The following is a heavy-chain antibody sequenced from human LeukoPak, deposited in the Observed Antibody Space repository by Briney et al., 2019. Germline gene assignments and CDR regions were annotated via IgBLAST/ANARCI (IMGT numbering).Heavy chain of an antibody. CDR3: ARTGGYYSPSAFDI. D-gene: IGHD3-22*01. Sequence: KPSETLSLTCTVSGGSISSYYWSWIRQPPGKGLEGIGYIYYSGSTNYNPSLKSRVTISVDTSKHQFSLKLSSVTAADTAVYYCARTGGYYSPSAFDIWGQGTMVTVSS. CDR2: IYYSGST. J-gene: IGHJ3*02. CDR1: GGSISSYY. V-gene: IGHV4-59*01.